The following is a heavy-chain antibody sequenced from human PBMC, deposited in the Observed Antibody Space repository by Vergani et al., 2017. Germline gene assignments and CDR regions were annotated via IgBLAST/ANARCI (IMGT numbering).Heavy chain of an antibody. CDR1: GFTFSGHA. D-gene: IGHD6-13*01. Sequence: EVQLLESGGGVVQPGGSLRLSCAASGFTFSGHAMSWFRQAPGKGLEWVSGITSSGRTTNYADSVNGRFTISRDNSKDTLYLQMNNVRADDTAVYYCAKELIVPGAVPIVTPFDHWGQGTLVTVSS. CDR3: AKELIVPGAVPIVTPFDH. CDR2: ITSSGRTT. V-gene: IGHV3-23*01. J-gene: IGHJ4*02.